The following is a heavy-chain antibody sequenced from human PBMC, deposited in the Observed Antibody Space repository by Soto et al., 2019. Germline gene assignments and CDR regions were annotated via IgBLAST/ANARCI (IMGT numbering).Heavy chain of an antibody. CDR3: ARHKGYCSSTSCYGMDV. CDR2: IYPGDSDT. D-gene: IGHD2-2*01. J-gene: IGHJ6*02. V-gene: IGHV5-51*01. CDR1: GYSFTSYW. Sequence: GASLKISCKGSGYSFTSYWIVWVRQMPGIGLEWMGTIYPGDSDTRYSTSFRGQVTISADKSISTAYLQWNSLKASDTAMYFCARHKGYCSSTSCYGMDVWGQGATVTVSS.